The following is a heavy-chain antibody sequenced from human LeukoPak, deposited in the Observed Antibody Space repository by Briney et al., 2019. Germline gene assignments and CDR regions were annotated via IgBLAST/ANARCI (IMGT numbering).Heavy chain of an antibody. CDR2: INPNSGNT. V-gene: IGHV1-2*02. J-gene: IGHJ5*02. CDR1: GYTFTGYY. Sequence: ASVKVSCKASGYTFTGYYMHWVQQAPGQGLEWMGWINPNSGNTNYAQKFQERVTITRDMSTSTAYMELSSLRSEDTAVYYCAADRAIFGVPNWFDPWGQGTLVTVSS. CDR3: AADRAIFGVPNWFDP. D-gene: IGHD3-3*01.